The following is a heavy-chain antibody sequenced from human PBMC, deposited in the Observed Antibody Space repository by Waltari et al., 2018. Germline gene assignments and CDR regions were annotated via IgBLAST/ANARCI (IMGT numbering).Heavy chain of an antibody. CDR3: ATQASISSPSF. D-gene: IGHD3-16*02. Sequence: QVQLVESGGGVVLPACKASGVIFSRQDMNWVRQAPGMGLEWVSLIRLDGGQKFYADTVKGRFTVSRDNSRDTLYLHMESLRSGDTATYFCATQASISSPSFWGRGTLVTVSS. CDR1: GVIFSRQD. CDR2: IRLDGGQK. J-gene: IGHJ4*02. V-gene: IGHV3-30*02.